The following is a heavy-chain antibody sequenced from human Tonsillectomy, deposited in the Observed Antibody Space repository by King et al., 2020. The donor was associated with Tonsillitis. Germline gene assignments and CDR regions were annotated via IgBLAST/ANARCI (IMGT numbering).Heavy chain of an antibody. CDR2: ISWNSGSI. V-gene: IGHV3-9*01. CDR3: AKDLYGDYHAFDF. CDR1: GFTFDDYA. Sequence: VQLVESGGGLVQPGRSLRLSCAASGFTFDDYAMHWVRQAPGKGLEWVSGISWNSGSIGYADSVKGRFTISRDNAKNSLYLQMNSLRAEDTALYYCAKDLYGDYHAFDFWGRGTMVTVSS. D-gene: IGHD4-17*01. J-gene: IGHJ3*01.